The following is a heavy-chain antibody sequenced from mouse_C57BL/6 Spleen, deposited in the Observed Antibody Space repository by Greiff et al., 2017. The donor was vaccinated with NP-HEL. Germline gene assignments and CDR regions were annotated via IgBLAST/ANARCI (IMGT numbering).Heavy chain of an antibody. CDR3: VRPGAYYSNAYWYFDV. CDR2: IRSKSNNYAT. V-gene: IGHV10-1*01. CDR1: GFSFNTYA. J-gene: IGHJ1*03. D-gene: IGHD2-5*01. Sequence: EVQLVESGGGLVQPKGSLKLSCAASGFSFNTYAMNWVRQAPGKGLEWVARIRSKSNNYATYYADSVKDRFTISRDDSESMLYLQMNNLKTEDTAMYYCVRPGAYYSNAYWYFDVWGTGTTVTVSS.